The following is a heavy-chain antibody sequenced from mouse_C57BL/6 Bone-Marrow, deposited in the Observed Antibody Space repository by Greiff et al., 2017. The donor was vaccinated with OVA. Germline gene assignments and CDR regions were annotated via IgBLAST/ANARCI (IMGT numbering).Heavy chain of an antibody. CDR2: IDPSDSYT. Sequence: VQLQQPGAELVMPGASVKLSCKASGYTFTSYWMHWVKQRPGQGLEWIGAIDPSDSYTNYNQKFKGKSTLTVDKSSSTADMQLSSLTSEDSAVYDCARKDDYDWGYYAMDYWGQGTSVTVSS. J-gene: IGHJ4*01. D-gene: IGHD2-4*01. CDR1: GYTFTSYW. CDR3: ARKDDYDWGYYAMDY. V-gene: IGHV1-69*01.